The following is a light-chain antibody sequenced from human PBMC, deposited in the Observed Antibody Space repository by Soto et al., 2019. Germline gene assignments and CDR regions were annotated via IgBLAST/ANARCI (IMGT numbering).Light chain of an antibody. CDR2: GAS. Sequence: EIVMTQSPVTLSASPGERATLSCRASQTVTNNLAWYQQKPGQTPRLLIYGASTRAPGIPARFTGSGSGTAFTLTISGLQSEDFAFYYCQQYNNRPPWTFGQGTRVEIK. CDR3: QQYNNRPPWT. CDR1: QTVTNN. J-gene: IGKJ1*01. V-gene: IGKV3-15*01.